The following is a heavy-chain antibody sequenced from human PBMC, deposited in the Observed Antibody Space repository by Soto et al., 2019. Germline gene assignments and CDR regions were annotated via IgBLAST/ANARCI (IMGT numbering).Heavy chain of an antibody. CDR2: IYYSGST. V-gene: IGHV4-59*08. CDR1: GGSISSYY. CDR3: ARQVGYCSGGSCYEPFDL. J-gene: IGHJ2*01. Sequence: SETLSLTCTVSGGSISSYYGSWIRQPPGKGLEWIGYIYYSGSTNYNPSLKSRVTISVDTSKNQFSLKLSSVTAADTAVYYCARQVGYCSGGSCYEPFDLWGRGTLVTVSS. D-gene: IGHD2-15*01.